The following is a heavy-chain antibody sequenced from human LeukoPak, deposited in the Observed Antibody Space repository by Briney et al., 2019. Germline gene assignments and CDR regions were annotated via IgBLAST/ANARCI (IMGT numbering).Heavy chain of an antibody. CDR1: GFTFSSYW. CDR2: IVSDGSST. V-gene: IGHV3-74*01. D-gene: IGHD5-18*01. J-gene: IGHJ6*03. Sequence: GGSLRLSCAASGFTFSSYWMHWVRQAPGKGLVWVSHIVSDGSSTNYADSVKGRFTVSRDNAKNTLYLQMGSLRAEDMAVYYCAREGIQLWSGSYYYYMDVWGKGTTVTVSS. CDR3: AREGIQLWSGSYYYYMDV.